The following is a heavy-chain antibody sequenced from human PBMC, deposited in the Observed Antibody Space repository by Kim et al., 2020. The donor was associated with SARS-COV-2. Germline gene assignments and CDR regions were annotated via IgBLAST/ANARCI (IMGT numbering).Heavy chain of an antibody. V-gene: IGHV3-30-3*01. D-gene: IGHD3-22*01. CDR1: GFTFSSYA. J-gene: IGHJ2*01. CDR3: ARGYSYLYFDL. Sequence: GGSLRLSCAASGFTFSSYAMHWVRQAPGKGLEWVAVISYYGSNKYYADSVKGRFTLSRDNSKNTLYLQMNSLRAEDTAVYYCARGYSYLYFDLCGRGTL. CDR2: ISYYGSNK.